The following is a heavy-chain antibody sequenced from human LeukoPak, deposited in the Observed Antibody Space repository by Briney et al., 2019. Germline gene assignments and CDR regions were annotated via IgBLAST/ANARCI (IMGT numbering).Heavy chain of an antibody. J-gene: IGHJ4*02. D-gene: IGHD6-19*01. Sequence: RASVKVSCKASGGTFSSYAISWVRQAPGQGLEWMGGIIPIFGTANYAQKFQGRVTITADKSTSTAYMELSSLRSEDTAVYYCARDLAFQAVAGTFDYWGQGTLVTVSS. CDR3: ARDLAFQAVAGTFDY. V-gene: IGHV1-69*06. CDR2: IIPIFGTA. CDR1: GGTFSSYA.